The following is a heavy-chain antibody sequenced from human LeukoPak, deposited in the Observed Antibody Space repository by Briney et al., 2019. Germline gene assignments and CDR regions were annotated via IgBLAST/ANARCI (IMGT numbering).Heavy chain of an antibody. CDR3: ARDPVIGSSWYNWFDP. D-gene: IGHD6-13*01. CDR2: IYSGGST. V-gene: IGHV3-66*01. Sequence: PGGSLRLSCAASGFTVSSNYMSWVRQAPGKGLEWVSVIYSGGSTYYADSVKGRFTISRDNSKNTLYLQMNSLRAEDTAVYYCARDPVIGSSWYNWFDPWGQGTLVTVSS. J-gene: IGHJ5*02. CDR1: GFTVSSNY.